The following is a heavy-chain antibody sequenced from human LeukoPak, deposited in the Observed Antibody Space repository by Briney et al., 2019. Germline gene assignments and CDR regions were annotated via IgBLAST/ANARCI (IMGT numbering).Heavy chain of an antibody. CDR3: AKDPGTTVVVLLDY. CDR2: ISGSGGST. J-gene: IGHJ4*02. V-gene: IGHV3-23*01. D-gene: IGHD4-23*01. Sequence: GRSLRLSCAASGFTYSSYGMHWVRQAPGKGLEWVSAISGSGGSTYYADSVKGRFTISRDNSKNTLYLQMNSLRAEDTAVYYCAKDPGTTVVVLLDYWGQGTLVTVSS. CDR1: GFTYSSYG.